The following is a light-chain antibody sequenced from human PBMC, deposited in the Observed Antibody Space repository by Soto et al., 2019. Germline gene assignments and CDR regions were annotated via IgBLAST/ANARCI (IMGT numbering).Light chain of an antibody. CDR2: EVR. CDR3: SSYGGSDNLI. J-gene: IGLJ2*01. CDR1: SNDLGGYNY. Sequence: SALTQPPSASGSPGQSVTISCTGSSNDLGGYNYVSWYQHHPGKAPKLIIYEVRERPSGVPDRFSGSKSGNTASLTVSGLQAEDEADYYCSSYGGSDNLIFGGGTKLTVL. V-gene: IGLV2-8*01.